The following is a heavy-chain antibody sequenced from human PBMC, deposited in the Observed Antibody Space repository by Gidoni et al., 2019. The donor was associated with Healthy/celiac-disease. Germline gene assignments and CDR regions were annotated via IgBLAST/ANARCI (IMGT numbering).Heavy chain of an antibody. CDR3: ARGEGIAVAGTGSDY. Sequence: EVQLVESGGGLVKPGWSLRLSCAASGFTFSSYSMNWVRQAQGKGLEWVSSISSSSSYIYYADSVKGRFTISRDNAKNSLYLQMNSLRAEDTAVYYCARGEGIAVAGTGSDYWGQGTLVTVSS. CDR2: ISSSSSYI. J-gene: IGHJ4*02. CDR1: GFTFSSYS. V-gene: IGHV3-21*01. D-gene: IGHD6-19*01.